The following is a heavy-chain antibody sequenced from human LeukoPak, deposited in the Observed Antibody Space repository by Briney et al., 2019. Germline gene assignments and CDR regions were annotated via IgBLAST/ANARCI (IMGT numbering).Heavy chain of an antibody. J-gene: IGHJ4*02. CDR2: IGTAGDT. CDR3: ARATSGLDY. D-gene: IGHD3-3*01. V-gene: IGHV3-13*01. CDR1: GFTFSSYD. Sequence: GGSLRLSCAASGFTFSSYDMHWVRHAAGKGLEWVSSIGTAGDTHYPGSVKGRFTISRENAKNSLCLQMNSLRAGDTAVYYCARATSGLDYWGQGTLVTVSS.